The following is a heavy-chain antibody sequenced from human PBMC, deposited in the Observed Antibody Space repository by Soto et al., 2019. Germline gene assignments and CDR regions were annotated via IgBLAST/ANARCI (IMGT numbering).Heavy chain of an antibody. Sequence: GGSLRLSCAASGFTFSSYAMSWVRQAPGKGLEWVSAISGSGGSTYYADSVKGRFTISRDNSRNTLHLQMNSLRAEDTAVYYCAKLKDIVLKGGFDYWGQGTLVTVSS. CDR2: ISGSGGST. D-gene: IGHD2-8*01. V-gene: IGHV3-23*01. CDR1: GFTFSSYA. J-gene: IGHJ4*02. CDR3: AKLKDIVLKGGFDY.